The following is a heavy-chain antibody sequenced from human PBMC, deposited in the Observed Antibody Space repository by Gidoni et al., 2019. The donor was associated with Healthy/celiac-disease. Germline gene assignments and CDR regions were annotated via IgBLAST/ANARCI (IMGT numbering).Heavy chain of an antibody. V-gene: IGHV3-23*01. D-gene: IGHD6-13*01. CDR1: GFTFSSYA. Sequence: EVQLLESGGGLVQPGGSLRLSCAASGFTFSSYAMSWVRQSPGKGLEVVSAISGSGGSTYYADSVKGRFTISRDNSKNTLYLKMNSLRAEDTAVYYCEGMAAAGEDYWGQGTLVTVSS. J-gene: IGHJ4*02. CDR3: EGMAAAGEDY. CDR2: ISGSGGST.